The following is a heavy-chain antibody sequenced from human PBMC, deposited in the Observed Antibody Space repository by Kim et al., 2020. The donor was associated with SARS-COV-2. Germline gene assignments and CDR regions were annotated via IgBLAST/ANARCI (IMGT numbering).Heavy chain of an antibody. CDR2: IYYSGST. CDR1: GGSISSYY. D-gene: IGHD6-25*01. V-gene: IGHV4-59*01. J-gene: IGHJ6*04. Sequence: SETLSLTCTVSGGSISSYYWSWIRQPPGKGLEWIGDIYYSGSTNYNPSLKSRVTVSVDTSKNQFSLKLTSVTAADTAVYYCARTPPRQRYYYYYGMDVWGEGAPVTVSS. CDR3: ARTPPRQRYYYYYGMDV.